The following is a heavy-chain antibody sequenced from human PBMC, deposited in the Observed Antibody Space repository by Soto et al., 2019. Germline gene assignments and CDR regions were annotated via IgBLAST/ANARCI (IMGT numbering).Heavy chain of an antibody. V-gene: IGHV3-73*02. J-gene: IGHJ3*02. D-gene: IGHD6-19*01. Sequence: EVQLVESGGGLVQPGGSLKLSCAASGFTFSDSAFHWVRQASGKGLEWIGRIRNKANSHATSYGASVRGRFTISRDDSKNTAYLQMNSLRAEDTAVYYCAKLIAVAAPKARFDAFDIWGQGTMVTVSS. CDR1: GFTFSDSA. CDR3: AKLIAVAAPKARFDAFDI. CDR2: IRNKANSHAT.